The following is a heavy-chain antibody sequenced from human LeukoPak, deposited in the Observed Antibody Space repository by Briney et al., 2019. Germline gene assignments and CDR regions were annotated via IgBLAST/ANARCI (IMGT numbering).Heavy chain of an antibody. CDR2: THHGGNT. Sequence: PSETLSLTCVVSGYPVSGNSYWAWIRQSPGKGLEWIGSTHHGGNTYYNPSLMSRVSMSLDTSENQCSLNLNSVTAADTAVFYCARWLGNGFDIWGQGTMVTVSS. CDR3: ARWLGNGFDI. J-gene: IGHJ3*02. CDR1: GYPVSGNSY. V-gene: IGHV4-38-2*01. D-gene: IGHD6-19*01.